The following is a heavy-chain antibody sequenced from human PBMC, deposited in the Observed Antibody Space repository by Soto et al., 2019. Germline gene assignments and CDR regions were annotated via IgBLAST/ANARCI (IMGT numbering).Heavy chain of an antibody. J-gene: IGHJ5*02. CDR2: IHPSGST. Sequence: QVQLHQWGAGLLKPSETLSLTCAVFDESLSDYYYTWTRQPPGKGLEWIGEIHPSGSTHYNPSLTTRVTLSHDTWKKQFSLTLLSVTAADTAVYYCSRGIDAYKGGRTWGQGTLVTVSS. V-gene: IGHV4-34*01. D-gene: IGHD1-1*01. CDR3: SRGIDAYKGGRT. CDR1: DESLSDYY.